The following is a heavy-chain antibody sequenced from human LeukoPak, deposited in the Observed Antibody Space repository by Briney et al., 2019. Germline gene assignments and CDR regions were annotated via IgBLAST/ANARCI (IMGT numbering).Heavy chain of an antibody. D-gene: IGHD4-17*01. CDR1: GFTFSSYW. J-gene: IGHJ5*02. Sequence: GGSLRLSCAASGFTFSSYWMSWIRQAPGKGLEWVASIKQDGSEKYYVDSVKGRFTISRDNAKNSLYLQMNSLRAEDTALYYCARAPGEGWFDPWGQGTLVTVSS. V-gene: IGHV3-7*01. CDR3: ARAPGEGWFDP. CDR2: IKQDGSEK.